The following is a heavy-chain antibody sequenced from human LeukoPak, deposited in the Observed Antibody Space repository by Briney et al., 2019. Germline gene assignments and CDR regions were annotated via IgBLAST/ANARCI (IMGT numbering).Heavy chain of an antibody. CDR1: GYTFTSYY. V-gene: IGHV1-46*01. J-gene: IGHJ3*02. Sequence: ASVKVSCKASGYTFTSYYMHWVRQAPGQGLEWMGIVNPSGGSTSYAQKFQGRVTMTRDMSTSTVYMELSSLRSEDTAVYHCARDKQWLAGNDAFDIWGQGTMVTVSS. CDR3: ARDKQWLAGNDAFDI. D-gene: IGHD6-19*01. CDR2: VNPSGGST.